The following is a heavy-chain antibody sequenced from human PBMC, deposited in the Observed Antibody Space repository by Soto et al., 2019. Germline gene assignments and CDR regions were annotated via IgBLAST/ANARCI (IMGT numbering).Heavy chain of an antibody. CDR1: GFTFSSYA. J-gene: IGHJ4*02. Sequence: GGSLRLSCAASGFTFSSYAMSWVRQAPGKGLEWVSAISGSGGSTYYADSVKGRFTISRDNSKNTLYLQMNSLRAEDTAVYYCAKDLSWGIAAAGTIFDYWGQGTLVTVSS. V-gene: IGHV3-23*01. CDR2: ISGSGGST. D-gene: IGHD6-13*01. CDR3: AKDLSWGIAAAGTIFDY.